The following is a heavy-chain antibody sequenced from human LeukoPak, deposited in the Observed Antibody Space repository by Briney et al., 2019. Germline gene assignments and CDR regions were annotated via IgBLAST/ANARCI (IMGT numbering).Heavy chain of an antibody. D-gene: IGHD3-10*01. V-gene: IGHV3-73*01. CDR1: GFTFSGSA. CDR3: TRQKSGELLYGY. Sequence: GGSLRLSCAASGFTFSGSAMHWVRQASGKGLEWVGRIRSKANSYATAYAASVKDRFTISRDDSKNTAYLQMNRLKTEDTAVYYCTRQKSGELLYGYWGQGTLDTVSS. J-gene: IGHJ4*02. CDR2: IRSKANSYAT.